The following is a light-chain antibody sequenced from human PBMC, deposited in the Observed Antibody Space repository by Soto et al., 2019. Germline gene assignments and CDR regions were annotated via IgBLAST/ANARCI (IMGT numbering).Light chain of an antibody. J-gene: IGLJ1*01. CDR1: SSDVGSYNR. Sequence: QSVLTQPPSVSGSPGQSVTISCTGTSSDVGSYNRVSWYQQPPGTAPKVMIYDVSNRPSGVPDRFSGSKSGNTASLTISGPQAEDESNYYCSSYPCRSTYVFGTGTKLTGL. CDR3: SSYPCRSTYV. CDR2: DVS. V-gene: IGLV2-18*02.